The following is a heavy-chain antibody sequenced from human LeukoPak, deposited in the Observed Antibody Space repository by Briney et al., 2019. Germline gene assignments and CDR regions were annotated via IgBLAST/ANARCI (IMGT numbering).Heavy chain of an antibody. V-gene: IGHV3-15*04. CDR2: TVSEIDGGTT. CDR3: TTDEDWNYARKDV. D-gene: IGHD1-7*01. Sequence: GGSLRLSCAASGFTFNYAWMSWVRQVPGKGLEWVGQTVSEIDGGTTDYATLVKGRFTISRDDSKSTLYLQMNSLKIEDTAVYYCTTDEDWNYARKDVWGQGATVIVSS. J-gene: IGHJ6*02. CDR1: GFTFNYAW.